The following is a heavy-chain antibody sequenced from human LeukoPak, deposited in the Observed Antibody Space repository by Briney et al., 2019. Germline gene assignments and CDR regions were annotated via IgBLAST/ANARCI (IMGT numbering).Heavy chain of an antibody. CDR2: IYYSGST. J-gene: IGHJ6*02. CDR3: ASRYYYDSSGYYPNYYYYGMDV. V-gene: IGHV4-39*01. Sequence: PSETLSLTCTVSGGSISSSSYYWGWIRQPPGKGLEWIGSIYYSGSTYYNPSLKSRVTISVDTPKNQFSLKLSSVTAADTAVYYCASRYYYDSSGYYPNYYYYGMDVWGQGTTVTVSS. D-gene: IGHD3-22*01. CDR1: GGSISSSSYY.